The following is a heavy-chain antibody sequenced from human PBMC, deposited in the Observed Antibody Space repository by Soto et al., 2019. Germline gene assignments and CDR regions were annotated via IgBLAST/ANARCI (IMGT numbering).Heavy chain of an antibody. CDR2: INPNNGGT. CDR3: ARDRAGTNYYYYGMDV. D-gene: IGHD1-7*01. Sequence: GASVKVSCKASGYTFTDYYMHWVRQAPGQGLEWMGWINPNNGGTNYGQKFQGWVTMTRDTSISTAYMELSRLRSDDTAMYYCARDRAGTNYYYYGMDVWGQGTTVTVSS. V-gene: IGHV1-2*04. J-gene: IGHJ6*02. CDR1: GYTFTDYY.